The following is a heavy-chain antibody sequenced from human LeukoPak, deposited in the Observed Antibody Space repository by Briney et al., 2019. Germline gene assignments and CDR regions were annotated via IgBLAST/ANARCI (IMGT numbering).Heavy chain of an antibody. Sequence: SETLSLTCTVSGASISNYYWSWIRQSPGKGLEWIGYMLYSGSTNQNPSLRSRVTISVDTSKNQVSLKLSSVTAAGTAVYYCARSPGSSPYYYYYYYMDVWGKGTMVTVSS. CDR1: GASISNYY. CDR3: ARSPGSSPYYYYYYYMDV. J-gene: IGHJ6*03. CDR2: MLYSGST. D-gene: IGHD6-6*01. V-gene: IGHV4-59*08.